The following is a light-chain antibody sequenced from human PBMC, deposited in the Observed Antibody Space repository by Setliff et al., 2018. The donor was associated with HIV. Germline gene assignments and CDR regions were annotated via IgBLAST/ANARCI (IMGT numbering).Light chain of an antibody. CDR2: EVT. V-gene: IGLV2-8*01. Sequence: QSALTQPPSASGSPGQSVTISCTGTSNDVGGYDYVSWYQQHPGKAPKLMIYEVTKRPSGVPDRFSGSKSGNTASLTVSGPQADDEAGYYCSSKTGIPTYVFGSGTKVTVL. CDR3: SSKTGIPTYV. CDR1: SNDVGGYDY. J-gene: IGLJ1*01.